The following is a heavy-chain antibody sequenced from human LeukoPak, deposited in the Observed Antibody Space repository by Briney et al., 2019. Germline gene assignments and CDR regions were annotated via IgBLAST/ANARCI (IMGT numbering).Heavy chain of an antibody. D-gene: IGHD4-17*01. CDR2: ISYDGSNK. J-gene: IGHJ6*02. CDR1: GFPFINYG. CDR3: ARTTVTSAYYYYGMDV. V-gene: IGHV3-30*19. Sequence: PGGSLRLSCETSGFPFINYGMHWVRQAPGKGLEWVAVISYDGSNKYYADSVKGRFTISRDNSKNTLYLQMNSLRAEDTAVYYCARTTVTSAYYYYGMDVWGQGTTVTVSS.